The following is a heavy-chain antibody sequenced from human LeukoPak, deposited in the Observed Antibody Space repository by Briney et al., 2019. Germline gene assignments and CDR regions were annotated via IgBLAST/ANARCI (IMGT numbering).Heavy chain of an antibody. D-gene: IGHD2-15*01. CDR2: INPSGGSR. V-gene: IGHV1-46*01. Sequence: ASVTVSCKASGYTFTSYYMHWVRQAPGQGLEWMGIINPSGGSRSYAQKFQGRVTMTRDMSTSTVYMELSSLRSEDTAVYYCASPKRDMDSYYYYYMDVWGKGTTVTVSS. CDR3: ASPKRDMDSYYYYYMDV. J-gene: IGHJ6*03. CDR1: GYTFTSYY.